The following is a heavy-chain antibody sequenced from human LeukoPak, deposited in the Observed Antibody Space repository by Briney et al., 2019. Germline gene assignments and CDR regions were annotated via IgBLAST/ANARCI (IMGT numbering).Heavy chain of an antibody. J-gene: IGHJ4*02. D-gene: IGHD3-22*01. V-gene: IGHV3-9*01. CDR2: ISWNSGSI. CDR3: AKDIYDSSGSFDY. CDR1: GFTFDDYA. Sequence: PGGSLRLSCAASGFTFDDYAMHWVRQAPGKGLEWVSGISWNSGSIGYADSVKGRFTISRDNAKNSLYLQMNSLRAEDTALYYCAKDIYDSSGSFDYWGQGTLVTVSS.